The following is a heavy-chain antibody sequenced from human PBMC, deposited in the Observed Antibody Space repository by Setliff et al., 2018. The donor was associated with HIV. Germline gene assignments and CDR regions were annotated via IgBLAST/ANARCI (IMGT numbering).Heavy chain of an antibody. D-gene: IGHD4-17*01. CDR1: GFTFSSYS. CDR2: ISSSGSTT. V-gene: IGHV3-48*01. CDR3: VRPPDVMTKVTKANC. J-gene: IGHJ2*01. Sequence: GGSLRLSCAASGFTFSSYSLSWVRQAPGKGLEWISYISSSGSTTYYADSVKGRFTISRDNAKSSLHLQMNSLRVEDTAVYYCVRPPDVMTKVTKANCWGRGTLVTVSS.